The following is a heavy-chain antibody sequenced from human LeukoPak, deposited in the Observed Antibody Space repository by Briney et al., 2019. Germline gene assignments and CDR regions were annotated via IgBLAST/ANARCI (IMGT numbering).Heavy chain of an antibody. CDR1: GGTFSSYA. CDR3: ARDFSPALEQWLVRGFDP. V-gene: IGHV1-69*06. J-gene: IGHJ5*02. Sequence: ASVKVSGKASGGTFSSYAISWVRQAPGQGLEWMGGIIPIFGTANYAQKFQGRVTITADKSTSTAYMELSSLRSEDTAVYYCARDFSPALEQWLVRGFDPWGQGTLVTVSS. D-gene: IGHD6-19*01. CDR2: IIPIFGTA.